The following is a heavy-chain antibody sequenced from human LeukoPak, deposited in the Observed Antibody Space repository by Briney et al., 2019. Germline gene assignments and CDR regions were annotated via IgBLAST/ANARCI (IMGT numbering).Heavy chain of an antibody. CDR1: GYTFTSYD. CDR3: ASSRWWIWYYDYYYYRDV. J-gene: IGHJ6*03. Sequence: PMASVKVSCKASGYTFTSYDINWVRQATGQGLEWMGWMNPNSGNTGYAQKFHGRVTITRNTSISTAYMELSSMRSEDTAVYSCASSRWWIWYYDYYYYRDVWGKGTTVSV. D-gene: IGHD2-15*01. CDR2: MNPNSGNT. V-gene: IGHV1-8*03.